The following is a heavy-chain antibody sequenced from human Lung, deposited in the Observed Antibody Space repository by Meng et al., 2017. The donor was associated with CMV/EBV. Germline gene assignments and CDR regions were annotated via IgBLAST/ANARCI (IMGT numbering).Heavy chain of an antibody. CDR1: GFTFSTYD. Sequence: GGSLRLSCTASGFTFSTYDFPWVRKPTGKGLEWVSSIGTVGDTYSIGSVKGRFIISREDAKNSVYLQMNGLRDGDTGLYYCARARSPTHFDYLGQGALVTVSS. V-gene: IGHV3-13*01. J-gene: IGHJ4*02. CDR3: ARARSPTHFDY. CDR2: IGTVGDT.